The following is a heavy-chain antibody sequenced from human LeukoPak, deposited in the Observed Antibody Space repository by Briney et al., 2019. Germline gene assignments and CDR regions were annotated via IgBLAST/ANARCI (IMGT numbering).Heavy chain of an antibody. D-gene: IGHD6-13*01. CDR2: IYYSGST. CDR3: ARVGSSSWPNLDY. CDR1: GGSISIYY. V-gene: IGHV4-59*01. J-gene: IGHJ4*02. Sequence: PSETLSLTCTVSGGSISIYYWSWIRQPPGKGLEWIGYIYYSGSTNYNPSLKSRVTISVDTSKNQFSLKLGSVTAADTAVYYCARVGSSSWPNLDYWGQGTLVTVSS.